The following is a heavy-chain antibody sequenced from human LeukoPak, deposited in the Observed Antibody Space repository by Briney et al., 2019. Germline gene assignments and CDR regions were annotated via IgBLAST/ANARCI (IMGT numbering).Heavy chain of an antibody. Sequence: PGGSLRRSCAASGFTFSSYSMNWVRQAPGKGLESVSYIRSSSSTIYYTDSVKGRFTISRDNAKNSLYLQMNSLRAEDTAVYYCARDPASTEYYYDSSGYYRDYWGQGTLVTVSS. J-gene: IGHJ4*02. CDR3: ARDPASTEYYYDSSGYYRDY. V-gene: IGHV3-48*04. D-gene: IGHD3-22*01. CDR1: GFTFSSYS. CDR2: IRSSSSTI.